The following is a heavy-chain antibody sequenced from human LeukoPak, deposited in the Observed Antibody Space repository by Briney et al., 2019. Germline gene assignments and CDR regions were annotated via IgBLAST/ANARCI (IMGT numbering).Heavy chain of an antibody. Sequence: PSETLSLTCTVSGASISRSDYFWGWIRQPPGKGLEWIGCIYYSGSTYYSPSLKVRVTISVDTSKNQFSLKLNSVTAADTAVYYCARSSEYGDPFNYWGQGTLVTVSS. D-gene: IGHD4-17*01. CDR1: GASISRSDYF. CDR3: ARSSEYGDPFNY. CDR2: IYYSGST. J-gene: IGHJ4*02. V-gene: IGHV4-39*01.